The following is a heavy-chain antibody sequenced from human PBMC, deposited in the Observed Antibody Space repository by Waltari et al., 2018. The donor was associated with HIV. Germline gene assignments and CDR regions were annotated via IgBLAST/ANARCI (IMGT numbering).Heavy chain of an antibody. CDR1: GYTFTSCD. D-gene: IGHD2-15*01. Sequence: QVQLVQSGAEVRKPGASVKVSCKASGYTFTSCDVNWVRQAPGQGLEWMGWVNPYSGNTGYAKNFQSRVTMTRNTSISTAYMELSGLRSEDTAVYYCARGAPGHYCSGGSCPYFDYWGQGSLVTVSS. CDR3: ARGAPGHYCSGGSCPYFDY. CDR2: VNPYSGNT. V-gene: IGHV1-8*02. J-gene: IGHJ4*02.